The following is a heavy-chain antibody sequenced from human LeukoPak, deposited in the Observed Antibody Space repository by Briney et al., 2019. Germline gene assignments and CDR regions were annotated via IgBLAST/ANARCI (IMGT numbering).Heavy chain of an antibody. CDR2: IQGDERSA. CDR1: GFRFSGYW. CDR3: ARASWGFDY. Sequence: GGSLRLSCEGSGFRFSGYWMHWVRQAPGKGLVWVSRIQGDERSASYGDSVRGRFTISKDNAKNILYLQMDSLRVEDTAVYYCARASWGFDYWGQGTLVTVSS. J-gene: IGHJ4*02. V-gene: IGHV3-74*01. D-gene: IGHD3-16*01.